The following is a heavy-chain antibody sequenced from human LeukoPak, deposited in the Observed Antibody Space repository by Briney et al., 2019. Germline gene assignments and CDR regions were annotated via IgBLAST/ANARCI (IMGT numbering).Heavy chain of an antibody. CDR3: ASGTYYYFDF. D-gene: IGHD1-26*01. CDR2: IYYSGST. Sequence: SETLSLTCTVSGGSINDYYWGWIRQPPGKGLEWIGYIYYSGSTNYNPSLKNRVTISVDTSKNQFSLKLRSVTAADTAVYYCASGTYYYFDFWGQGTLVTVSS. V-gene: IGHV4-59*08. J-gene: IGHJ4*02. CDR1: GGSINDYY.